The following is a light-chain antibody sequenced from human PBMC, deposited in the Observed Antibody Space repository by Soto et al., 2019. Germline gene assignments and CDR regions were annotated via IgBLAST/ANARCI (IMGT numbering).Light chain of an antibody. CDR1: QSVSSN. CDR2: GAS. CDR3: QQYNDWLN. J-gene: IGKJ4*01. Sequence: EIQMAQNRSKECGAGGESSTRWFRASQSVSSNLAWYQQKPGQAPRLLIYGASTRATGIPARFSGSGSRTEFNVSSRSIPSEAFAVYYCQQYNDWLNCGGGTKVDIK. V-gene: IGKV3-15*01.